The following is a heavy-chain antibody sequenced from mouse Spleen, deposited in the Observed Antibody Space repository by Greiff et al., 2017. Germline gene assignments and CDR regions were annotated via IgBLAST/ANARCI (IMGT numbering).Heavy chain of an antibody. V-gene: IGHV5-17*01. D-gene: IGHD1-1*01. J-gene: IGHJ2*01. CDR1: GFTFSDYG. Sequence: EVKVEESGGGLVKPGGSLKLSCAASGFTFSDYGMAWVRQAPGKGLEWVAYISSGSSTIYYADTVKGRFTISRDNAKNTLFLQMTSLRSEDTAMYYCARSHYGSSHYFDYWGQGTTLTVSS. CDR3: ARSHYGSSHYFDY. CDR2: ISSGSSTI.